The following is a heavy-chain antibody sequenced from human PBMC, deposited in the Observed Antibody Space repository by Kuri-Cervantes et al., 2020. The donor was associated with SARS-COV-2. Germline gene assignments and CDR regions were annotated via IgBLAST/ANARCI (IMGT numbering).Heavy chain of an antibody. CDR2: IIPIFGTA. Sequence: SVKASCKASGGTFSSYAISWVRQAPGQGLEWMGGIIPIFGTANYAQKFQGRVTITADESTSTAYMELSSLRSEDTAVYYCAREDDSSGYYYVYWGQGTLVTVSS. J-gene: IGHJ4*02. V-gene: IGHV1-69*13. D-gene: IGHD3-22*01. CDR1: GGTFSSYA. CDR3: AREDDSSGYYYVY.